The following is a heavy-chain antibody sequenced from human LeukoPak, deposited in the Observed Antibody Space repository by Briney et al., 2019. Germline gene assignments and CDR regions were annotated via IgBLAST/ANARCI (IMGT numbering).Heavy chain of an antibody. CDR2: ISGSGGST. J-gene: IGHJ4*02. CDR3: AKDLRDCSSTSCYKLFFDY. V-gene: IGHV3-23*01. D-gene: IGHD2-2*02. Sequence: GGSLRLSCAASGFTFSSYAMSWVRQAPGKGLEWVSTISGSGGSTYYADSVKGRSTISRDNSKNTLYLQMNSLRAEDTAVYYCAKDLRDCSSTSCYKLFFDYWGQGTLVTVSS. CDR1: GFTFSSYA.